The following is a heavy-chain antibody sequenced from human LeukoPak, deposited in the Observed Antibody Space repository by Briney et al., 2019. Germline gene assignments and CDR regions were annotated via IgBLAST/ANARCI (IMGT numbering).Heavy chain of an antibody. Sequence: GASVKVSCKVSGYTLTELSMHWVRQAPGKGLEWMGGFDPEDGETIYAQKFQGRVTMTTDTSMSTTYMELRSLRSDDTAVYYCARRAPTVVTQQGYYYYMDVWGKGTTVTISS. CDR1: GYTLTELS. CDR3: ARRAPTVVTQQGYYYYMDV. D-gene: IGHD4-23*01. J-gene: IGHJ6*03. V-gene: IGHV1-24*01. CDR2: FDPEDGET.